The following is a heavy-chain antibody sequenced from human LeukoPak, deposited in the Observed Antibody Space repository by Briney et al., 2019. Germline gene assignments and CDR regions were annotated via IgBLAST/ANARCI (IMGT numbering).Heavy chain of an antibody. J-gene: IGHJ4*02. CDR1: GGTFSSYA. CDR3: AIEVVSHCSSTSCHHPFDY. CDR2: IIPIFGTA. V-gene: IGHV1-69*06. Sequence: GASVKVSCKASGGTFSSYAIRWVRQAPGQGLEWMGGIIPIFGTANYAQKFQGRVTITADKSTSTAYMELSSLRSEDTAVYYCAIEVVSHCSSTSCHHPFDYWGQGTLVTVSS. D-gene: IGHD2-2*01.